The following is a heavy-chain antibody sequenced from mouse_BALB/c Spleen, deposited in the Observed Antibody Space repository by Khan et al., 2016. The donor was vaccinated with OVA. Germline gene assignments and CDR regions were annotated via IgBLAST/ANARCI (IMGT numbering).Heavy chain of an antibody. CDR3: ARMARTIN. J-gene: IGHJ2*01. CDR1: GFTFSSYG. Sequence: EVELVESGGGLVQPGGSLKLSCAASGFTFSSYGMSWVRQTPDKRLELVATINSNGGSTYYPDSVKGRFIISRDNDKNILYLQMSSLKSEDTAKYYCARMARTINWGQGTTLTVSS. CDR2: INSNGGST. V-gene: IGHV5-6-3*01.